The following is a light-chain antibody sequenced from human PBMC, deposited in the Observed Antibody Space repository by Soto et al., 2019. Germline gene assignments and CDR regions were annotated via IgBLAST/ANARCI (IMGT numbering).Light chain of an antibody. J-gene: IGKJ1*01. CDR3: QQRYTTPRT. CDR2: AAS. V-gene: IGKV1-12*01. CDR1: QGISRS. Sequence: DIQMTQSPSSVSASLGDRDTISCQASQGISRSLAWYQQKPGNAPNLLIYAASSLQSGVPSRFSVRASGTAFTLTVSSLQLEELSTYPRQQRYTTPRT.